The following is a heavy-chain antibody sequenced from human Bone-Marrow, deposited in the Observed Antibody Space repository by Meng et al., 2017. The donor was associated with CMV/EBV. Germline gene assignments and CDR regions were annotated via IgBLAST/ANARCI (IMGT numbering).Heavy chain of an antibody. J-gene: IGHJ6*02. V-gene: IGHV1-69*05. Sequence: SVKVSRKASGGTFISYAISWVRQAPGQGLEWMGGIIPIFGTANYAQKFQGRVTITTDESTSTAYMELSSLRSEDTAVYYCAFDDYKPSAGNYYYGMDVWGQGPTVTGSS. D-gene: IGHD5-24*01. CDR3: AFDDYKPSAGNYYYGMDV. CDR2: IIPIFGTA. CDR1: GGTFISYA.